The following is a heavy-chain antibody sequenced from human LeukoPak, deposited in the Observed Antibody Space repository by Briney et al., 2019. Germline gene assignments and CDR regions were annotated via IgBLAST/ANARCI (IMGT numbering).Heavy chain of an antibody. J-gene: IGHJ4*02. D-gene: IGHD6-19*01. V-gene: IGHV4-39*07. Sequence: SETLSPTCTVSGGSISSSSYYWGWIRQPPGKGLEWIGSIYYSGSTYYNPSLKSRVTISVDTSKNQFSLKLSSVTAADTAVYYCARSSWLVWFFDYWGQGTLVTVSS. CDR3: ARSSWLVWFFDY. CDR2: IYYSGST. CDR1: GGSISSSSYY.